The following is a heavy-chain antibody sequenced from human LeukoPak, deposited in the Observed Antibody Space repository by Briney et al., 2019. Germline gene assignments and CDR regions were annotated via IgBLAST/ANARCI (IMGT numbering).Heavy chain of an antibody. D-gene: IGHD3-10*01. CDR3: ARGYWFGGRYDY. Sequence: SETLSLTCAVYGGSFSGYYWSWIRQPPGKGLEWIGEINHSGSTNYNPSLKSRVTISVDTSKNQFSLKLSSVTAADTAVYYCARGYWFGGRYDYWGQGTLVTVSS. CDR2: INHSGST. CDR1: GGSFSGYY. J-gene: IGHJ4*02. V-gene: IGHV4-34*01.